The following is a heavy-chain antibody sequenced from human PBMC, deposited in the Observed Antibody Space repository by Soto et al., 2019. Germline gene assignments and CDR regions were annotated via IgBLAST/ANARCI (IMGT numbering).Heavy chain of an antibody. D-gene: IGHD3-16*02. V-gene: IGHV4-59*01. CDR1: GGSISSYY. Sequence: PSETLSLTCTVSGGSISSYYWSWIRQPPGKGLGWIGYIYYSGSTNYNPSLKSRVTISVDTSKNQFSLKLSSVTAADTAVYYCARDDYVWGSYRYIGQWGQGTLVTVSS. CDR2: IYYSGST. CDR3: ARDDYVWGSYRYIGQ. J-gene: IGHJ4*02.